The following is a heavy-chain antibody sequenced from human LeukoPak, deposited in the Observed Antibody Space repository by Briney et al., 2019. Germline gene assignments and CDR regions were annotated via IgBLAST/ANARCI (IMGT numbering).Heavy chain of an antibody. D-gene: IGHD3-16*01. CDR3: AKDLTGMITFGGVIALWDY. J-gene: IGHJ4*02. CDR1: GFTFSSYA. V-gene: IGHV3-23*01. CDR2: ISGSGGST. Sequence: GGSLRLSCAASGFTFSSYAMSWVRQVPGKGLEWVSAISGSGGSTYYADSVKGRFTISRDNSKNTLYLQMNSLRAEDTAVYYCAKDLTGMITFGGVIALWDYWGQGTLVTVSS.